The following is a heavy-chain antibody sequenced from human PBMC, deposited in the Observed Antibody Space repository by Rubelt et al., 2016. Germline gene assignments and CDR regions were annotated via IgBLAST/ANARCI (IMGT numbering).Heavy chain of an antibody. J-gene: IGHJ4*02. D-gene: IGHD3-16*02. CDR2: IYSGGST. CDR1: GFTVSDSY. CDR3: ARDRYPGLTDY. V-gene: IGHV3-53*04. Sequence: EVQLVESGGGLVQPGGSLGLSCAASGFTVSDSYLSWVRQAPGKGLEWVSIIYSGGSTYYADSVKGRLTISRHNFKNTLYLQINSLRAEDTAVDYCARDRYPGLTDYWGQGTLVTVSS.